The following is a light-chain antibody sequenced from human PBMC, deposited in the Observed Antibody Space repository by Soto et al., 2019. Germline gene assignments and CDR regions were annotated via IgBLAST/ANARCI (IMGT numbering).Light chain of an antibody. CDR3: QQYGSSPPT. CDR2: GAS. CDR1: QSVNSYS. J-gene: IGKJ1*01. V-gene: IGKV3-20*01. Sequence: EIVLTQSPGTLSLSPGERATLSCRASQSVNSYSLARYQRKPGQPPRLLVWGASNRDTDIPYRFSGSGSGTDFTLTSTNLEQEDVAVYYCQQYGSSPPTFGQGTRVAVK.